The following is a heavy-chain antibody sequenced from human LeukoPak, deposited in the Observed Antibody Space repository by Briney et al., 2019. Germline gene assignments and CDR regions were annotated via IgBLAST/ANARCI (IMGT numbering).Heavy chain of an antibody. V-gene: IGHV3-73*01. J-gene: IGHJ6*03. D-gene: IGHD6-6*01. CDR3: TRLNSGIAARRDYYYYMDV. Sequence: PGGSLRLSCAASGFTFSGSAMHWVRQASGKGLEWVGRIRSKANSYATAYAASVKGRFTISRDDSKNTAYLQMNSLKTEDTAVYYCTRLNSGIAARRDYYYYMDVWGKGATVTVSS. CDR2: IRSKANSYAT. CDR1: GFTFSGSA.